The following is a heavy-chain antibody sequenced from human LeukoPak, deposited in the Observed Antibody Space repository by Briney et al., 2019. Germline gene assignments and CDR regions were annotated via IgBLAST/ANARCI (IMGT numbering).Heavy chain of an antibody. V-gene: IGHV3-48*01. CDR3: VRGRNWGFDY. J-gene: IGHJ4*02. D-gene: IGHD7-27*01. CDR2: INTKSKTM. Sequence: PGGSLRLSCAASGFAFNTYTMNWVRQAPGKGLEWVSFINTKSKTMYYTDSVRGRFTISRDNTKNSLYLQMNSLRAEDTALYYCVRGRNWGFDYWGQGTLVTVSS. CDR1: GFAFNTYT.